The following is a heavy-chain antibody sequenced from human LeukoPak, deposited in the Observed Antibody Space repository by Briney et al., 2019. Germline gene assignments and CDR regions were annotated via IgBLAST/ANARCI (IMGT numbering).Heavy chain of an antibody. D-gene: IGHD1-7*01. CDR3: ARDMEGVELRINWLDP. J-gene: IGHJ5*02. CDR1: GFTFSSYS. CDR2: ISSSSSYI. Sequence: GGSLRLSCAASGFTFSSYSMNWVRQASGKGLEWVSSISSSSSYIYYADSVKGRFTISRDNAKNSLYLQMNSLRAEDTAVYYCARDMEGVELRINWLDPWGQGTLVTVSS. V-gene: IGHV3-21*01.